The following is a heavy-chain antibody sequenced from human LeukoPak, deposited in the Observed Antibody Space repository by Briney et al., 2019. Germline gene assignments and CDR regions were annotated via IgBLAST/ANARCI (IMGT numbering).Heavy chain of an antibody. CDR3: AKKSYGMDV. CDR2: ISWDGGST. Sequence: PGGSLRLSCAASGFTFDDYTMHWVRQAPGKGLEWVSLISWDGGSTYYADSVKGRFTISRDNSKNTLYLQMNSLRAEDTAVYYCAKKSYGMDVWGQGTTVTVSS. V-gene: IGHV3-43*01. CDR1: GFTFDDYT. J-gene: IGHJ6*02.